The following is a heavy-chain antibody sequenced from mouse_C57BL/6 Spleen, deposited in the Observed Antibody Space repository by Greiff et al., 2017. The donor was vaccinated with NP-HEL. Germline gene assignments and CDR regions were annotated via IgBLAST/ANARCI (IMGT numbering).Heavy chain of an antibody. CDR1: GYAFSSYW. Sequence: QVQLKESGAELVKPGASVKISCKASGYAFSSYWMNWVKQRPGKGLEWIGQIYPGDGDTNYNGKFKGKATLTADKSSSTAYMQLSSLTSEDSAVYFCARQLRSQMDYWGQGTSVTVSS. J-gene: IGHJ4*01. CDR3: ARQLRSQMDY. D-gene: IGHD1-1*01. CDR2: IYPGDGDT. V-gene: IGHV1-80*01.